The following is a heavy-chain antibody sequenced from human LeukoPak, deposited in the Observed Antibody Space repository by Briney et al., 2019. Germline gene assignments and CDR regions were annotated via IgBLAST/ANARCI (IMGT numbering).Heavy chain of an antibody. Sequence: PGGSLRLSCAASGFTFSSYAMSWVRQAQGKGLEWVSAISGSGGSTYYADSVKGRFTISRDNSKNTLYLQMNSLRAEDTAVYYCANRGSLGLGYWGQGTLVTVSS. D-gene: IGHD1-26*01. CDR1: GFTFSSYA. CDR3: ANRGSLGLGY. V-gene: IGHV3-23*01. CDR2: ISGSGGST. J-gene: IGHJ4*02.